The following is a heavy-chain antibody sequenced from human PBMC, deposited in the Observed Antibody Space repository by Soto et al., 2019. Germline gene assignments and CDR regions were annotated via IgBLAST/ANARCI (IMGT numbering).Heavy chain of an antibody. J-gene: IGHJ3*02. CDR2: IYYSGST. V-gene: IGHV4-31*03. CDR1: GGSISSGGYY. Sequence: SETLSLTCTVSGGSISSGGYYWSWIRQHPGKGLEWIGYIYYSGSTYYNPSLKSRVTISVDTSKNQFSLKLSSVTAADTAVYYCARVLARLIDIWGQGTMVTVSS. D-gene: IGHD6-25*01. CDR3: ARVLARLIDI.